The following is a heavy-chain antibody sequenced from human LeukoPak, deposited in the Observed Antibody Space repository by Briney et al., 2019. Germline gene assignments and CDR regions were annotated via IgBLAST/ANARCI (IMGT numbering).Heavy chain of an antibody. Sequence: SETLSLTCTVSGGSISSSSYYWGWIRQPPGKGLEWIGSIYHSGSTYYNPSLKSRVTISVDTSKNQFSLKLSSVTAADTAVYYCARDHGGVGDYYYYGMDVWGQGTTVTVSS. CDR1: GGSISSSSYY. V-gene: IGHV4-39*07. CDR3: ARDHGGVGDYYYYGMDV. J-gene: IGHJ6*02. D-gene: IGHD3-16*01. CDR2: IYHSGST.